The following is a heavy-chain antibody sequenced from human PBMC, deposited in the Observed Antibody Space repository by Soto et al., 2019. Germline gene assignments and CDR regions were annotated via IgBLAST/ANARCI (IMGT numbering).Heavy chain of an antibody. V-gene: IGHV4-59*01. Sequence: SETLSLTCSISGVSMSSYYWSWIRQPPGKGLEWIGNIYYTGLTNYNPSLKSRVTISLDRSKPQFSLKLSSVTAADTAAYFCARSSVLTWFDPWGPGTLVTVSS. J-gene: IGHJ5*02. CDR3: ARSSVLTWFDP. CDR2: IYYTGLT. CDR1: GVSMSSYY.